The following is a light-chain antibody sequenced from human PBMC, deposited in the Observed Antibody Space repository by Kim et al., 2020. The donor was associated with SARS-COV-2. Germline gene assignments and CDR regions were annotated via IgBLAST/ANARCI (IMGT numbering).Light chain of an antibody. Sequence: GQRVTISCSGSSSNIGRNYVYWYQQFPRTAPRLLIFADNQRPSGVPDRFSGSKSGTSASLAISGVRSEDEANYFCATWDDSLRGPVFGGGTKLTVL. J-gene: IGLJ2*01. CDR3: ATWDDSLRGPV. CDR1: SSNIGRNY. CDR2: ADN. V-gene: IGLV1-47*01.